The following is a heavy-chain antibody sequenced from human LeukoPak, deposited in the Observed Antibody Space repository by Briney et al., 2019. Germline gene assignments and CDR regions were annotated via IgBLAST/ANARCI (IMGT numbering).Heavy chain of an antibody. V-gene: IGHV3-23*01. CDR2: ISGSGDRI. J-gene: IGHJ4*02. CDR3: AKGIRRCPEPSSWSCFDY. D-gene: IGHD6-13*01. CDR1: EFTFSDYA. Sequence: GGSLRLSCAASEFTFSDYAMSWVRQAPGKGLEWVSAISGSGDRIYYVDSVKGRFTISRDNSKNALYLQMSSLRPEDRAVYYCAKGIRRCPEPSSWSCFDYWGQGTLVTVSS.